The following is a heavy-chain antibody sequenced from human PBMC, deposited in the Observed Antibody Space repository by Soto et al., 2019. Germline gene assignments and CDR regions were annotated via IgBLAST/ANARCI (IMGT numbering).Heavy chain of an antibody. CDR3: ARAEDWFDP. J-gene: IGHJ5*02. CDR2: IYYSGST. V-gene: IGHV4-59*01. Sequence: SETLSLTGTVSGGSISSYYWSWIRQPPGKGLEWIGYIYYSGSTNYNPSLKSRVTISVDTSKNQFSLKLSSVTAADTAVYYCARAEDWFDPWAREPWSPSPQ. CDR1: GGSISSYY.